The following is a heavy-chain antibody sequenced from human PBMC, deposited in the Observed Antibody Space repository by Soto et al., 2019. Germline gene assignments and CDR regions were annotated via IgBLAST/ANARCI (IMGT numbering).Heavy chain of an antibody. Sequence: QVQLVQSGAEVKRPGASVKVSCKASGYTFLNYDVAWVRRAPGQGLEWLGWISISKGKTYYEQRLQGRVTMTTDIATTTAYMEVTSLRSDDTAVYFCGRKGYIGNFGLDVWGQGTTVTVSS. V-gene: IGHV1-18*01. J-gene: IGHJ6*02. D-gene: IGHD5-12*01. CDR3: GRKGYIGNFGLDV. CDR2: ISISKGKT. CDR1: GYTFLNYD.